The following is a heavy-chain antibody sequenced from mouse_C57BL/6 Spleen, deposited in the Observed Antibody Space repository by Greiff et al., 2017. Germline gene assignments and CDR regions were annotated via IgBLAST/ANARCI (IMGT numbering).Heavy chain of an antibody. D-gene: IGHD4-1*01. CDR2: ISDGGSYT. V-gene: IGHV5-4*01. J-gene: IGHJ2*01. Sequence: EVHLVESGGGLVKPGGSLKLSCAASGFTFSSYAMSWVRQTPEKRLEWVATISDGGSYTYYPDNVKGRFTISRDNAKNNLYLQMSHLKSEDTAMYYCARRGELGHFDYWGQGTTLTVSS. CDR1: GFTFSSYA. CDR3: ARRGELGHFDY.